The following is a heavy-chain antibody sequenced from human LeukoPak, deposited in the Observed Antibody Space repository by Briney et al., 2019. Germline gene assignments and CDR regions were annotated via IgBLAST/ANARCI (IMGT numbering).Heavy chain of an antibody. V-gene: IGHV7-4-1*02. CDR1: GYTFTSYA. Sequence: ASVKVSCKASGYTFTSYAMNWVRQAPGQGLEWMGWINTNTGNPTYAQGFTGRFVFSLDTSVSTAYLQISSLKAEDTAVYYGARTYGDYSRPYDAFDIWGQGTMVTVSS. CDR2: INTNTGNP. J-gene: IGHJ3*02. CDR3: ARTYGDYSRPYDAFDI. D-gene: IGHD4-17*01.